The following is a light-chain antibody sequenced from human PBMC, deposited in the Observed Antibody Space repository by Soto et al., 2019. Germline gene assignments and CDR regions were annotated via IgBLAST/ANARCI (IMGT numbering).Light chain of an antibody. V-gene: IGKV3-15*01. CDR3: QQYNNWPTWT. Sequence: EIVMKQSPATLSVSTGERVTLSCRARQSVGSNLAWYQQKPGQAPRLLIYGASTRATGIPARFSGSGSETEFTLTISSLQAEDSAVYFCQQYNNWPTWTFGQGTKVDIK. CDR2: GAS. CDR1: QSVGSN. J-gene: IGKJ1*01.